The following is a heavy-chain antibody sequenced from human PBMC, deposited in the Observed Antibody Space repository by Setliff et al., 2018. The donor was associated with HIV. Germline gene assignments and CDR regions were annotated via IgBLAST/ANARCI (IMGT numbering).Heavy chain of an antibody. CDR1: GYSFTSYW. V-gene: IGHV5-51*01. Sequence: GESLKISCKGSGYSFTSYWIGWVRQMPGKGLEWMGIIYPGDSDTRYSPSFQGQVTISADKSISTAYQQWSSLKASDTAMYYCARHGAEYYGSGSYYNLWGQGTLVTVSS. J-gene: IGHJ5*02. CDR2: IYPGDSDT. CDR3: ARHGAEYYGSGSYYNL. D-gene: IGHD3-10*01.